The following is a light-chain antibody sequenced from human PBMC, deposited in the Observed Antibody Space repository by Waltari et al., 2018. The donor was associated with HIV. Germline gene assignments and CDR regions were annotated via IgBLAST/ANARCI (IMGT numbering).Light chain of an antibody. Sequence: DIQMTQSPSSLSASFRDRITLTCRASPGDNTYVAWFQRAPGKAPKSLIHGASLWLSGVPERFNGSGSGTDFTLTVSSLQPEDVATYYCQQYNFYPLTFGGGTKVEIK. V-gene: IGKV1-16*01. CDR2: GAS. CDR3: QQYNFYPLT. J-gene: IGKJ4*01. CDR1: PGDNTY.